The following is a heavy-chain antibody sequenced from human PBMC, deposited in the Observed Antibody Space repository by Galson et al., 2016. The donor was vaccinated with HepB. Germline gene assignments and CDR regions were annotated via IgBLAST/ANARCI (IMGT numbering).Heavy chain of an antibody. CDR3: ARDRGADKAFDI. J-gene: IGHJ3*02. V-gene: IGHV3-30*03. CDR2: ISYDGSNK. CDR1: GFSFSSYA. D-gene: IGHD4/OR15-4a*01. Sequence: SLRLSCAGSGFSFSSYAMHWVRQAPGKGLEWVAVISYDGSNKYYGDSVKGRFSISRDNSKNTLFLQMTSLEGEDTAVYYCARDRGADKAFDIWGQGTMVTV.